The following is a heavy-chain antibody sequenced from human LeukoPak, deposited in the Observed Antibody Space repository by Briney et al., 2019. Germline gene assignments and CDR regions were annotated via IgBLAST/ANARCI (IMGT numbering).Heavy chain of an antibody. D-gene: IGHD2-2*01. Sequence: GESLKISCKGSGYSFTSYLIGWDRQIPGKGLEWIGSIYPCDSDTRYSPSFQGQVNISTDKPITTDYLQWRRLKASATAMYYCAGNIVVVPADNYYYYYMDVWGKGTTVTVSS. J-gene: IGHJ6*03. CDR1: GYSFTSYL. CDR3: AGNIVVVPADNYYYYYMDV. CDR2: IYPCDSDT. V-gene: IGHV5-51*04.